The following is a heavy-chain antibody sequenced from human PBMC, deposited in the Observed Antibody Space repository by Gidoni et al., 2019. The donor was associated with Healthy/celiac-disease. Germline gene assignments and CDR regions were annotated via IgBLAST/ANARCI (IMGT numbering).Heavy chain of an antibody. CDR2: ISAYNGNK. CDR1: GYTFTSYG. CDR3: ARVGATLLDNGFDP. J-gene: IGHJ5*02. Sequence: QVQLAQSAAEVKKPGASVKVSCKDSGYTFTSYGVSWVRPAPGKGHEWMGWISAYNGNKNYAQKLQGGVTMTTDTSTSTAYMELRSLRSDDTAVYYCARVGATLLDNGFDPWGQGTLVTVSS. D-gene: IGHD1-26*01. V-gene: IGHV1-18*01.